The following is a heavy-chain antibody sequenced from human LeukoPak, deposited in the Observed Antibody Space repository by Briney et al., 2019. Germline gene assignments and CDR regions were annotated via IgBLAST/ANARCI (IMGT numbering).Heavy chain of an antibody. CDR1: GSTFSSYA. CDR3: AKVGSSSWLYYFDY. V-gene: IGHV3-23*01. Sequence: GGSLRLSCAASGSTFSSYAMSWVRQAPGKGLEWVSAISGSGGSTYYADSVKGRFTISRDNSKNTLYLQMNSLRAEDTAVYYCAKVGSSSWLYYFDYWGQGTLVTVSS. D-gene: IGHD6-13*01. J-gene: IGHJ4*02. CDR2: ISGSGGST.